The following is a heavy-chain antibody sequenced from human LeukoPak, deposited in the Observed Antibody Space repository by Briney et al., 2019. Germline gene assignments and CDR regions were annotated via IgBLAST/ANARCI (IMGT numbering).Heavy chain of an antibody. Sequence: GGSLRLSCAASGFTFSNSAMSWVRQAPGKGLEYVSSISSGNHMYYGDSVKGRFTISRDNARNSLFLQMNNLRGEDTAVYYCAREDCSNVRCYGASDAWGQGTLVTVSS. D-gene: IGHD2-2*01. CDR2: ISSGNHM. CDR1: GFTFSNSA. CDR3: AREDCSNVRCYGASDA. V-gene: IGHV3-69-1*01. J-gene: IGHJ5*02.